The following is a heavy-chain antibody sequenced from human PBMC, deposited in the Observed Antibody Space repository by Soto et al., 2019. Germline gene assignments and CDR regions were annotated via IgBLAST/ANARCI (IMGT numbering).Heavy chain of an antibody. CDR2: ISYDGSNK. V-gene: IGHV3-30*18. CDR1: GFTFSSYG. CDR3: SKRLGAYYFAY. D-gene: IGHD4-17*01. J-gene: IGHJ4*02. Sequence: QVQLVESGGGVVQPGRSLRLSCAASGFTFSSYGMHWVRQAPGKGLEWVAVISYDGSNKYYADSVKGRFTIARDNSRTPLYLQMNSLRAEDTAVYSCSKRLGAYYFAYWGQGTLVTVSS.